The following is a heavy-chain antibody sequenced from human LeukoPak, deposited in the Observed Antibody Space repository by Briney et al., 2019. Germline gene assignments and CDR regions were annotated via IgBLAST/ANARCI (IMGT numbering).Heavy chain of an antibody. CDR1: GFIFSSYW. Sequence: GGSLRLSCATSGFIFSSYWIHWVRQAPGKGLVWVSRINPDGTSTIYADSVKGRFTISRVNAKNTLYLQMNSLRAEDTAVYYCARDVLWGQGTLVTVSS. J-gene: IGHJ4*02. V-gene: IGHV3-74*01. CDR2: INPDGTST. CDR3: ARDVL.